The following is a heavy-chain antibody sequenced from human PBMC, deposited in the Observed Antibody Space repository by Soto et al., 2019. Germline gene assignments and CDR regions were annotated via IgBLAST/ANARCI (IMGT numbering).Heavy chain of an antibody. CDR3: TLRQDTSRGPIY. CDR2: ST. V-gene: IGHV2-5*01. D-gene: IGHD6-13*01. J-gene: IGHJ4*02. CDR1: GFSLTTRGMT. Sequence: SGPTLVNPTQTLTLTCTVSGFSLTTRGMTLGWIRQPPGKAPEWLALSTQYSPSLQSRLTFAEDTSKNQVVLTMTNMDPVDTATYYCTLRQDTSRGPIYWGQGIMVTVSS.